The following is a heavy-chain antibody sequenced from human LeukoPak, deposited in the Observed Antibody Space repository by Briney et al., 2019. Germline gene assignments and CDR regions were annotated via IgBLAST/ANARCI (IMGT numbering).Heavy chain of an antibody. D-gene: IGHD5-18*01. J-gene: IGHJ4*02. V-gene: IGHV3-48*03. CDR3: ARDTKQKETAVVPFDC. Sequence: PGGSLRLSCAASGFTFSSYEMNWVRQAPGKGLEWVSYISSSGSTIYYADSVKGRFTISRDNAKHSLYLPMHTLSAEHTAVYYCARDTKQKETAVVPFDCWGQGTVVTVRS. CDR1: GFTFSSYE. CDR2: ISSSGSTI.